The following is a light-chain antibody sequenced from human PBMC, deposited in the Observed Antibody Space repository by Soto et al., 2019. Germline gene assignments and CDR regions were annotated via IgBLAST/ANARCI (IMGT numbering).Light chain of an antibody. CDR2: EVI. Sequence: QSFLTQPASVSGSPGQSITIACTGTSSDVGAYDYVSWYQQHPGKVPKFMIYEVINRPSGVSHRFSGSKSGNTASLTISGLQAEDEADYYCTSYTSSSTYVFGTGTKVTVL. V-gene: IGLV2-14*01. CDR1: SSDVGAYDY. CDR3: TSYTSSSTYV. J-gene: IGLJ1*01.